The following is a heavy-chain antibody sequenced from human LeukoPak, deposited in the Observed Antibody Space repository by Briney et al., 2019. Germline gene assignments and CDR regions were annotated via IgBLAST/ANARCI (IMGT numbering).Heavy chain of an antibody. D-gene: IGHD2-15*01. Sequence: VASVTVSFTASGYTFTSYAMHWVRQAPGQRLEWMGWTNAGNGNTKYSQKFQGRVTITRDTSASTAYMELSSLRSEDTAVYYCATGACSGGSCYSVSVDYWGQGTLVTVSS. J-gene: IGHJ4*02. CDR2: TNAGNGNT. CDR3: ATGACSGGSCYSVSVDY. V-gene: IGHV1-3*01. CDR1: GYTFTSYA.